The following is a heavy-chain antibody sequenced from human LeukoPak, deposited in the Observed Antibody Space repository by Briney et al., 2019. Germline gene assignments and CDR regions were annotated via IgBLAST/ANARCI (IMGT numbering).Heavy chain of an antibody. CDR2: IYSDGRT. CDR3: VKGSTAMVTYYFDY. D-gene: IGHD5-18*01. J-gene: IGHJ4*02. Sequence: PGGSLRLSCAASGFTVSSNYMSWVRQAPGKGLEWVSVIYSDGRTYYADSAKGRFTITRDNSRNTLYLRRSSLRVEDTAIYYCVKGSTAMVTYYFDYWGQGTLVTVSS. CDR1: GFTVSSNY. V-gene: IGHV3-53*01.